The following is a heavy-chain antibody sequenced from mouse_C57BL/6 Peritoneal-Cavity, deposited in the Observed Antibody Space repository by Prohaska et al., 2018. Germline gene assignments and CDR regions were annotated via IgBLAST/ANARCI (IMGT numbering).Heavy chain of an antibody. CDR3: ARFYDGYSPFAS. J-gene: IGHJ3*01. V-gene: IGHV1-18*01. Sequence: GTIYNQKFKGKATLTVDKSSSTAYMELRSLTSEDTAVYYCARFYDGYSPFASWGQGTLVTVSA. CDR2: GT. D-gene: IGHD2-3*01.